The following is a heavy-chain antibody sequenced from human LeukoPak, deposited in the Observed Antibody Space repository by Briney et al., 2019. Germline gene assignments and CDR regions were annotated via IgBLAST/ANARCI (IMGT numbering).Heavy chain of an antibody. Sequence: ASVKVSCKASGYTFTSYAMHWVRQAPGQRLEWMGWINAGNGNTKYSQKFQGRVTITRDTSASTAYMVLSSLRSEDTAVYYCARAQYDIVATKQYYFDYWGQGTLVTVSS. CDR3: ARAQYDIVATKQYYFDY. V-gene: IGHV1-3*01. CDR2: INAGNGNT. D-gene: IGHD5-12*01. CDR1: GYTFTSYA. J-gene: IGHJ4*02.